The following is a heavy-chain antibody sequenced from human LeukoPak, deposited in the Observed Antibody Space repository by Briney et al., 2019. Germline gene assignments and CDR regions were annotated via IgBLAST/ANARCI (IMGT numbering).Heavy chain of an antibody. CDR3: ADEEKY. V-gene: IGHV3-30*02. CDR2: IRYDGSNK. J-gene: IGHJ4*02. Sequence: GGSLRLSCAASGFTFSSYGMHWVRQAPGKGLEWVAFIRYDGSNKYYADSVKGRFTISRDNSENTLYLQMYSLRTEDTAIYYCADEEKYWGQGTLVIVSS. CDR1: GFTFSSYG. D-gene: IGHD6-6*01.